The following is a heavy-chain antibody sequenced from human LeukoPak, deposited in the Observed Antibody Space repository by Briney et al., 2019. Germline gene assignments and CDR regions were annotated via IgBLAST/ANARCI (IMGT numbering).Heavy chain of an antibody. CDR2: IYTSGST. Sequence: SQTLSLTCTVSGDSISSGSYYWSWIRQPAGKGLEWIGLIYTSGSTNYNPSLKSRVTISVDTSKNQFSLRLSSVTAADTAVYYCARVRYDSSGYRAFDIWGQGTTVTVSS. CDR1: GDSISSGSYY. CDR3: ARVRYDSSGYRAFDI. D-gene: IGHD3-22*01. V-gene: IGHV4-61*02. J-gene: IGHJ3*02.